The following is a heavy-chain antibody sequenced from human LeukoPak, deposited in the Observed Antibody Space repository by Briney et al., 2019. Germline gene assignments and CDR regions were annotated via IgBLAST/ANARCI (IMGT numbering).Heavy chain of an antibody. J-gene: IGHJ5*02. D-gene: IGHD3-3*01. CDR3: AREGGGEYYDFWSGYYTNGWFDP. Sequence: SETLSLTCTVSGGSISSHYWSWIRQPPGKGLEWIGYIYYSGSTNYNPSLKSRVTISVDTSKNQFSLKLSSVTAADTAVYYCAREGGGEYYDFWSGYYTNGWFDPWGQGTLVTVSS. CDR2: IYYSGST. CDR1: GGSISSHY. V-gene: IGHV4-59*11.